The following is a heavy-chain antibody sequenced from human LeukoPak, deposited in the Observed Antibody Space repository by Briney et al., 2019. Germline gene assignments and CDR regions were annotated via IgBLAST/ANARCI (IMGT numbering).Heavy chain of an antibody. CDR3: AGVGSSRERDY. CDR2: ISTSSST. J-gene: IGHJ4*02. D-gene: IGHD6-13*01. V-gene: IGHV3-21*01. CDR1: GFTFSSYS. Sequence: GGSLRLSCAASGFTFSSYSMNWVRQAPGKGLEWVSSISTSSSTYYEDSVKGRFTISRDNAKNSLYLQMNSLRDEDTAVYYCAGVGSSRERDYWGQGTLVTVSS.